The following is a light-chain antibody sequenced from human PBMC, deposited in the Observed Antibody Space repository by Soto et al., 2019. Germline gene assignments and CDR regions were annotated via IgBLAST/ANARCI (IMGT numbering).Light chain of an antibody. CDR3: WSYAGSSTSV. CDR1: SSDVESNNL. CDR2: EGT. V-gene: IGLV2-23*01. J-gene: IGLJ3*02. Sequence: QSVMAQPASVSGSPGQSITISCTGTSSDVESNNLVAWYQQHPGKAPKLIIYEGTKRPSGVSNRFSGSKSGNTASLTISGLQAGDEADYYCWSYAGSSTSVFGGGTKLTVL.